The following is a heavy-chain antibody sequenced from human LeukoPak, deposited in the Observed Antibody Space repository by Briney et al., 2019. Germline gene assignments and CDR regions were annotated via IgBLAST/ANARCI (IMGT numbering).Heavy chain of an antibody. J-gene: IGHJ4*02. CDR2: IKQDGSEK. CDR1: GFTFSSYW. CDR3: ARGARQWLVPDFDY. V-gene: IGHV3-7*01. D-gene: IGHD6-19*01. Sequence: GGSLRLSCAASGFTFSSYWMSRVRQAPGKGLEWVANIKQDGSEKYYVDSVRGRFTISRDNAKNSLYLQMNSLRAEDTAVYYCARGARQWLVPDFDYWGQGTLVTVSS.